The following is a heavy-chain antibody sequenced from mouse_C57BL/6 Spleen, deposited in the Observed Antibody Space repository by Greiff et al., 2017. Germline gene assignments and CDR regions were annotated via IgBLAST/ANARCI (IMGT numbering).Heavy chain of an antibody. CDR2: ILPGSGST. D-gene: IGHD1-1*01. J-gene: IGHJ4*01. CDR3: ARSYYYGSSYVDYYYAMDY. CDR1: GYTFTGYW. V-gene: IGHV1-9*01. Sequence: VQLQQSGAELMKPGASVKLSCKATGYTFTGYWIEWVKQRPGHGLEWIGEILPGSGSTNYNEKFKGKATFTADTSSNTAYMQLSSLTTEDSAIYYCARSYYYGSSYVDYYYAMDYWGQGTSVTVSS.